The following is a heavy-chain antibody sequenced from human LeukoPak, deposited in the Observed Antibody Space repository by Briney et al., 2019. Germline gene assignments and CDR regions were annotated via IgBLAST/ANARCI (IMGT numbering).Heavy chain of an antibody. CDR1: DDSITMYY. CDR3: ARDWAPYSSSWGFDY. V-gene: IGHV4-59*01. CDR2: VDHTGST. J-gene: IGHJ4*02. D-gene: IGHD6-13*01. Sequence: PSETLSLTCSVSDDSITMYYWTWIRQPPGKGLEWIGYVDHTGSTNFNPSLNGRVSISRDTTKNLFSLRLRSVTAADTAVYYCARDWAPYSSSWGFDYWGQGTLVTVSS.